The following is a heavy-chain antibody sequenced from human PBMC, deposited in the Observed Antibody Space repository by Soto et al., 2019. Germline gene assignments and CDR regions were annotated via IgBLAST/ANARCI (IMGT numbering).Heavy chain of an antibody. Sequence: EVQLLETGGGVVQPGGSLRLSCVASGFNFKKFAMSWVRQAPGDGLEWVSGMSCCGGSTPYADSVKGRFSIARDDSTNTLSLQMNNLRVEDTAQYYCAKADGEQWLLPHLDKWGQGTLVTVS. V-gene: IGHV3-23*01. CDR2: MSCCGGST. CDR1: GFNFKKFA. J-gene: IGHJ4*02. D-gene: IGHD6-19*01. CDR3: AKADGEQWLLPHLDK.